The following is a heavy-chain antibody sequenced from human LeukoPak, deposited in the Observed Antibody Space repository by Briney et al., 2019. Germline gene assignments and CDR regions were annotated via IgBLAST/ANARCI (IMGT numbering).Heavy chain of an antibody. Sequence: SETLSLTCTVSGGSISSSSYYWGWIRQPPGKGLEWIGSIYYSGSTYYNPSLKSRVTISVDTSKNQFSLKLSSVTAADTAVYYCARATAAAGGAFDIWGQGTMVTVSS. CDR1: GGSISSSSYY. CDR2: IYYSGST. D-gene: IGHD6-13*01. V-gene: IGHV4-39*07. CDR3: ARATAAAGGAFDI. J-gene: IGHJ3*02.